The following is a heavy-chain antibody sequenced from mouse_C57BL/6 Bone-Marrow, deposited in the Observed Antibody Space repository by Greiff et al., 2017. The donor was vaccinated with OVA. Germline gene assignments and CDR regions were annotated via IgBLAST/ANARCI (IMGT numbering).Heavy chain of an antibody. CDR1: GYAFTSYL. V-gene: IGHV1-54*01. CDR2: INPGSGGT. D-gene: IGHD1-1*01. J-gene: IGHJ2*01. CDR3: ANGDYYFDY. Sequence: VQLQQSGAELVRPGTSVKVSCKASGYAFTSYLIQWVKQRPGQGLEWIGVINPGSGGTNYNEKFKGKATLTADKSSSTAYMQLSSLTSEDSAVYCCANGDYYFDYWGQGTTLTVSS.